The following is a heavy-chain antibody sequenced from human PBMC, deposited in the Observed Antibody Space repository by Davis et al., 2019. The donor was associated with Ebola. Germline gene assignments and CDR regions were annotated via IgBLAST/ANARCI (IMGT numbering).Heavy chain of an antibody. D-gene: IGHD1-26*01. CDR3: ARHIVFYGMDV. CDR1: GGSISSSSYY. V-gene: IGHV4-39*01. CDR2: IYYSGST. Sequence: MPSETLSLTCTVSGGSISSSSYYWGWIRQPPGKGLEWIGSIYYSGSTYYNPSLKSRVTISVDTSKNQFSLKLSSVTAADTAVYYCARHIVFYGMDVWGQGTTVTVSS. J-gene: IGHJ6*02.